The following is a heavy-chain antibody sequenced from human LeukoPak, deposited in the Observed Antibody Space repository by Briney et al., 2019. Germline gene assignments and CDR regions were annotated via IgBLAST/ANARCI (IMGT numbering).Heavy chain of an antibody. CDR3: ARDCSGGSCYFRDGYEDYYYYYGMDV. Sequence: SETLSLTCAVSGGSISSSNWWSWVRQPPGKGLEWIGKIYHSGSTNYNPSLKSRVTISVDKSKNQFSLKLSSVTAADTAVYYCARDCSGGSCYFRDGYEDYYYYYGMDVWGQGTTVTVSS. CDR2: IYHSGST. J-gene: IGHJ6*02. V-gene: IGHV4-4*02. D-gene: IGHD2-15*01. CDR1: GGSISSSNW.